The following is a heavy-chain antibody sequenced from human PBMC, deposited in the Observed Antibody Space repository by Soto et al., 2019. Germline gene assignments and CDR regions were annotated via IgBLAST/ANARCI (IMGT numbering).Heavy chain of an antibody. CDR2: TRNKANSYTT. CDR1: GFTFSVHY. CDR3: SRPPLGSGPQHVGHNLDN. J-gene: IGHJ6*02. V-gene: IGHV3-72*01. D-gene: IGHD1-20*01. Sequence: GGSLRLSCAASGFTFSVHYMDWVRQAPGKGLEWVGRTRNKANSYTTDYAASVKGRFTISRDESKNSLYLHMNSLKTEDTAVSYCSRPPLGSGPQHVGHNLDNWYQGT.